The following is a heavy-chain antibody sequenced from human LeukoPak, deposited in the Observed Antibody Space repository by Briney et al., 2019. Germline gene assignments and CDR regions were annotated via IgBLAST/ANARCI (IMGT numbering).Heavy chain of an antibody. Sequence: GGSLRLSCAASGFTFSSYAMSWVRQAPGKGLEWVSAIGGSGGSTYYADSVKGRFTISRDNSKNTLYLQMNSLRAEDTAVYYCAKDRYRVDLNYYYMDVWGKGTTVTVSS. CDR3: AKDRYRVDLNYYYMDV. D-gene: IGHD3-16*02. V-gene: IGHV3-23*01. CDR1: GFTFSSYA. J-gene: IGHJ6*03. CDR2: IGGSGGST.